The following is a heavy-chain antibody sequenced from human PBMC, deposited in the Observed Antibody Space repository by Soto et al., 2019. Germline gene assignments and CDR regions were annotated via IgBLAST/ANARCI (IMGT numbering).Heavy chain of an antibody. Sequence: GGSLRLSCAASGFTFSSYAMSWVRQAPGKGLEWVSSISVGDTYTYSADSVKGRFTISRDDSKNTLYLQMNSLRAEDTATYYCAKSLSVTTTWFDAWGQGSLVTVSS. CDR3: AKSLSVTTTWFDA. V-gene: IGHV3-23*01. J-gene: IGHJ5*02. CDR1: GFTFSSYA. CDR2: ISVGDTYT. D-gene: IGHD4-17*01.